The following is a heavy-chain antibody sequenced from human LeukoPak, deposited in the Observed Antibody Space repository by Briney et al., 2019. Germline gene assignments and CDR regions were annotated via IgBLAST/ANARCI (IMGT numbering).Heavy chain of an antibody. CDR1: GFTFSSYW. V-gene: IGHV3-7*01. CDR3: ASGNLYFDY. J-gene: IGHJ4*02. Sequence: GGSLRLSCATSGFTFSSYWMSWIRQAPGKGLEWVANIKQDGSEKYYVDSVKGRFTISRDNAKKSLYVQMNSLRAEDTAVYYCASGNLYFDYWGQGTLVTVSS. CDR2: IKQDGSEK.